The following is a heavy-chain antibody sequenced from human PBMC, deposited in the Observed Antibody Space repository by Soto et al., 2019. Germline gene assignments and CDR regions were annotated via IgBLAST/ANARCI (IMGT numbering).Heavy chain of an antibody. D-gene: IGHD6-19*01. CDR1: GFTFSSYA. V-gene: IGHV3-23*01. J-gene: IGHJ4*02. CDR2: ISGSGGST. CDR3: ARRTSGWYLDY. Sequence: EVQLLESGGGLVQPGGSLRLSCAASGFTFSSYAMSWVRQAPGKGLEWVSVISGSGGSTYYADSVKGRFTITRDNSKNTLYLQMNSLRAEDTAVYYCARRTSGWYLDYWGQGTLVTVSS.